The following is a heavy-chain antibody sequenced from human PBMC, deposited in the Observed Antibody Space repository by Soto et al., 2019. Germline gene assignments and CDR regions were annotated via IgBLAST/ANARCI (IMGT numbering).Heavy chain of an antibody. CDR1: GGSITSSSHF. D-gene: IGHD6-25*01. Sequence: PSETLSLTXTASGGSITSSSHFWGWVRQPPGKGLEWIGTIYFTGNTYYTPSLKSRLTMSIDTSKNESSLRLNSVTAADTAVYYCAGQTFTIAAASYGRSNWFDPWGPGTLVTVSS. CDR3: AGQTFTIAAASYGRSNWFDP. CDR2: IYFTGNT. V-gene: IGHV4-39*01. J-gene: IGHJ5*02.